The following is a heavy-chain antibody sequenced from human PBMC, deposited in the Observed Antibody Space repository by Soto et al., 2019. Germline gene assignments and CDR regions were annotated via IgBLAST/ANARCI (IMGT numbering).Heavy chain of an antibody. Sequence: SETLSLTCAVSGDSISSGGYSWTWIRQPPGKGLEWIGHIYQSGSTLYNPSLESRVTISVDKSKNQFSLELGSVTAADTAVYYCARDTSDRYYFAYWGQGTLVPVSS. CDR1: GDSISSGGYS. CDR2: IYQSGST. CDR3: ARDTSDRYYFAY. V-gene: IGHV4-30-2*01. J-gene: IGHJ1*01. D-gene: IGHD1-26*01.